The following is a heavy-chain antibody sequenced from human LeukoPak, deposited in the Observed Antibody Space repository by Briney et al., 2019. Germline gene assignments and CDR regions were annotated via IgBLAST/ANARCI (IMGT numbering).Heavy chain of an antibody. V-gene: IGHV3-23*01. Sequence: PGGSMRLSCAASGFTFSSYWMHWVRQAPGKGLEWVAAIGGGASDTKYADSVKGRFTISRDISKNTLYLQMNSLRAEDTAVYFCAKDVFRWAFDIWGQGTMVTVSS. CDR1: GFTFSSYW. D-gene: IGHD3-3*01. CDR3: AKDVFRWAFDI. J-gene: IGHJ3*02. CDR2: IGGGASDT.